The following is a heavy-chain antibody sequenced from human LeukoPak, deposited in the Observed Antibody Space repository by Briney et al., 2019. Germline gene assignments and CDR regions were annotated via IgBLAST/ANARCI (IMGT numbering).Heavy chain of an antibody. CDR1: GVSTTNGIYY. V-gene: IGHV4-39*01. J-gene: IGHJ4*02. D-gene: IGHD6-19*01. CDR3: ARHAEYNSGWHFYLDH. Sequence: PSEALSLTCTVSGVSTTNGIYYWAWIRQSPGTGLEWIGSVHNVGSTYYNLSLRSRVTMSIDTSKNQFSLRLNSVTAADTAVYYCARHAEYNSGWHFYLDHWGQGILVTVSS. CDR2: VHNVGST.